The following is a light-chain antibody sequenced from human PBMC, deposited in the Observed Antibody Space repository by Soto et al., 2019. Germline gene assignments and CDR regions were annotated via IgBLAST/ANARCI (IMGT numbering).Light chain of an antibody. CDR1: QSVSSSY. Sequence: EIVLTQSPGTLSLSPGERATLSCRASQSVSSSYLAWYQQKPGQAPRLLIYGASSRATGIPDRFSGSGSGTDLTLTISRLEPEDLAVYYCQQYVSSPRTLGKGTKVEIK. CDR3: QQYVSSPRT. V-gene: IGKV3-20*01. CDR2: GAS. J-gene: IGKJ1*01.